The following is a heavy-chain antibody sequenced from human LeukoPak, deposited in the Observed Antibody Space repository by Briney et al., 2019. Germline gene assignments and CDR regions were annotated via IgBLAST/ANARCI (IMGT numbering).Heavy chain of an antibody. J-gene: IGHJ4*02. V-gene: IGHV4-30-2*01. D-gene: IGHD2-2*01. CDR2: IYHSGST. CDR3: ARRSRGLRQLDY. Sequence: KPSETLSLTCAVSGGSISSGGYSWSWIRQPPGKGLEWIGYIYHSGSTYYNPSLKSRVTISVDTSKNQFSLKLSSVTAADTAVYYCARRSRGLRQLDYWGQGTLVTVSS. CDR1: GGSISSGGYS.